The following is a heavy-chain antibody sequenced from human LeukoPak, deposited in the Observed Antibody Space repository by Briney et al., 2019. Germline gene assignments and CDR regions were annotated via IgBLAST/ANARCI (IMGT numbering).Heavy chain of an antibody. J-gene: IGHJ3*02. Sequence: SETLSLTCTVSGGSISSGDYYWSWIRQPPGKGLEWIGYIYYRGSTYYNPSLKSRVTISVDTSKNQFSLKLSSVTAADTAVYYCVRSVVVTAKSGAYAFDIWGQGTMVTVSS. V-gene: IGHV4-30-4*01. CDR1: GGSISSGDYY. CDR2: IYYRGST. CDR3: VRSVVVTAKSGAYAFDI. D-gene: IGHD2-21*02.